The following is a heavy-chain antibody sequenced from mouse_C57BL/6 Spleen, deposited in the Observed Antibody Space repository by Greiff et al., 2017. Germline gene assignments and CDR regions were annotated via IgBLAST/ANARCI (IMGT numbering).Heavy chain of an antibody. CDR2: ISYDGSN. J-gene: IGHJ1*03. D-gene: IGHD1-1*01. Sequence: EVKLLESGPGLVKPSQSLSLTCSVTGYSITSGYYWNWIRQFPGNKLEWMGYISYDGSNNYNPSLKNRISITRDTSKNQFFLKLNSVTTEDTATYYCASQGYGSSYGYFDVWGTGTTVTVSS. CDR1: GYSITSGYY. CDR3: ASQGYGSSYGYFDV. V-gene: IGHV3-6*01.